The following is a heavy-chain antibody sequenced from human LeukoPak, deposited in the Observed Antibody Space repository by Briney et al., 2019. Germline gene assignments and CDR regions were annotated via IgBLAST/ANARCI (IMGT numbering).Heavy chain of an antibody. J-gene: IGHJ4*02. D-gene: IGHD1-26*01. Sequence: GRSLRLSCAASGFTFDDYAMHWVRQAPGKGLEWVSGISWNSGSIGYADSVKGRFTISRDNAKNSLYLQMNSLRAEDTALYYCAKSGMGATRLDYWGQGTLVTVSS. CDR2: ISWNSGSI. CDR3: AKSGMGATRLDY. CDR1: GFTFDDYA. V-gene: IGHV3-9*01.